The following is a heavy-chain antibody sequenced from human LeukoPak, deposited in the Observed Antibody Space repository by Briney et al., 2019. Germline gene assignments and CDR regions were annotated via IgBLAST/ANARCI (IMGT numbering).Heavy chain of an antibody. V-gene: IGHV3-23*01. CDR1: GFTFSSDA. CDR3: VKGRSPLDY. J-gene: IGHJ4*02. CDR2: IIGGGDIT. Sequence: GGSLRLPCAASGFTFSSDAMSWVRQAPGKGLEWVSGIIGGGDITYYADFVRGRFTISRDTSKNTLHLQMRSLRVEDTAVYYCVKGRSPLDYWGQGTLVTVSS.